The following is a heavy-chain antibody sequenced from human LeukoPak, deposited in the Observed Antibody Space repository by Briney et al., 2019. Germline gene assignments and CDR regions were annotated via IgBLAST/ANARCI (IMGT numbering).Heavy chain of an antibody. CDR1: GGSISSGSYY. V-gene: IGHV4-61*02. Sequence: SETLSLTCTVSGGSISSGSYYWSWIRQPAGKGLEWIGRIYASGSTNYNPSLKSRVTMSVDTSKNQVSLKLSSVNAADTAMYYCARVSPWGYYMDVWGKGTTVTISS. CDR2: IYASGST. CDR3: ARVSPWGYYMDV. J-gene: IGHJ6*03. D-gene: IGHD3-16*01.